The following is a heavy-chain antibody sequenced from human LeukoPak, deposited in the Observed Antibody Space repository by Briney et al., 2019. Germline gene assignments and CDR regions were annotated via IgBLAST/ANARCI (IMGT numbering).Heavy chain of an antibody. D-gene: IGHD1-14*01. CDR3: AREVMDNLRFDY. J-gene: IGHJ4*02. CDR2: ISSSSNYK. V-gene: IGHV3-11*05. CDR1: GFTFSDYY. Sequence: GGSLRLSCAASGFTFSDYYMSWIRQAPGKGLEWISYISSSSNYKNYADSVQGRFTISRDNAKSSLYLQMNGLRSEDTAVYYCAREVMDNLRFDYWGQGTLVTVSS.